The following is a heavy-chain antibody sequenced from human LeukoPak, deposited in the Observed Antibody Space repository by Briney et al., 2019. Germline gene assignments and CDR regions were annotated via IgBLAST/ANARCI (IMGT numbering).Heavy chain of an antibody. CDR3: ASHLTFALYWYFMDV. CDR2: IYYSGST. V-gene: IGHV4-39*01. Sequence: SETRSLTCTVSGGSISSSNYYWGWIRQPPGKGLEWIGSIYYSGSTYYNPSLKSRVTISVDTSKSQVSLKLSSVTAADTSVYYCASHLTFALYWYFMDVCGKGTTVTVSS. CDR1: GGSISSSNYY. D-gene: IGHD3-16*01. J-gene: IGHJ6*03.